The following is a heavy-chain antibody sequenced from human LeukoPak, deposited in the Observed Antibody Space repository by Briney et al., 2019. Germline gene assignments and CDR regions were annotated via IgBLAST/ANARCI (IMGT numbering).Heavy chain of an antibody. Sequence: GGSLRLSCAASGFTFSNYHMSWVRQAVGKGLEWVSYISSSSSHTNYADSVKGRFTISRDNAKNSLYLQMNSLRAEDTAVYYCARVNGWFGELFYWGQGTLVTVSS. V-gene: IGHV3-11*03. J-gene: IGHJ4*02. CDR2: ISSSSSHT. CDR1: GFTFSNYH. D-gene: IGHD3-10*01. CDR3: ARVNGWFGELFY.